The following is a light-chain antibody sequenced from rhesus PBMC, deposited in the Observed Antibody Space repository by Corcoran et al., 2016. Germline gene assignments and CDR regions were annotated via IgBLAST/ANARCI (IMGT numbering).Light chain of an antibody. CDR3: YQHSSGYS. V-gene: IGKV3-10*01. CDR1: QSVSNY. J-gene: IGKJ2*01. Sequence: QVILTQSPATLSLSPGERATLSCRASQSVSNYLAWYQQKLGQAPRLLIYSAARRANGFPARVSGSGSGTDFPLTISSLEPEDVGVYHCYQHSSGYSFGQGTKVEIK. CDR2: SAA.